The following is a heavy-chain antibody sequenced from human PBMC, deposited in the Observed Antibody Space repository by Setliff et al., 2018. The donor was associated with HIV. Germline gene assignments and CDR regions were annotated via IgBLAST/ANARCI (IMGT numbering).Heavy chain of an antibody. V-gene: IGHV3-23*01. CDR1: GFTFSNYA. J-gene: IGHJ6*03. D-gene: IGHD2-21*01. CDR2: IGAAGYPT. CDR3: AKRRVCNTSCYIVDYMDV. Sequence: QPGGSLRLSCAASGFTFSNYAMGWVRQGPGKGLEWVSTIGAAGYPTHYAESVKGRFTISKDNSQNALYLQMNSLRAEDTAIYYCAKRRVCNTSCYIVDYMDVWGKGTTVTVSS.